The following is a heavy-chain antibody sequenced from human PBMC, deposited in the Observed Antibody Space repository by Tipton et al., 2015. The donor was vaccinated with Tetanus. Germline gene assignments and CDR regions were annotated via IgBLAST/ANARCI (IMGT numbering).Heavy chain of an antibody. Sequence: SLRLSCVASGFTFKSYTINWVRQSPEKGLEWVARISGSSTIIYYADSVKGRFTISRDNAKNSVYLEMNSLRDEDTAVYYCARDPVLGIGTHWGQGTRVTVSS. CDR3: ARDPVLGIGTH. CDR1: GFTFKSYT. V-gene: IGHV3-21*01. J-gene: IGHJ4*02. D-gene: IGHD2-21*01. CDR2: ISGSSTII.